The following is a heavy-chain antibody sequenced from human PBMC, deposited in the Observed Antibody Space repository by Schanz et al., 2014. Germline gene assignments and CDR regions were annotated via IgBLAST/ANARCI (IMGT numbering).Heavy chain of an antibody. CDR3: ARNRGSGGQNWYFDL. D-gene: IGHD1-26*01. CDR2: FNDGGVNK. V-gene: IGHV3-23*01. CDR1: GFSLDIFA. Sequence: EVHLLESGGGLVEPGGSLRLSCATSGFSLDIFAVSWVRQAPGKGLEWVSSFNDGGVNKYYADSVKGRFTISRDNTKNSLFLQLNSLRADDTAVYYCARNRGSGGQNWYFDLWGRGTLVTVSS. J-gene: IGHJ2*01.